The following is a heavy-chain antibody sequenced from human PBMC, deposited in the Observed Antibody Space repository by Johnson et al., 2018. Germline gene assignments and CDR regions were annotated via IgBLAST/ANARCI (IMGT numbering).Heavy chain of an antibody. CDR1: GGTFSSYT. CDR3: ATRITMIVVDAFDI. CDR2: LIPILGIA. J-gene: IGHJ3*02. V-gene: IGHV1-69*02. Sequence: QVQLVQAGAEVKKPGSSVKVSCKASGGTFSSYTISWVRQAPGQGLEWMGRLIPILGIANYAQKFQGSVTITADKSTSTAYMELSSLRLEDTAVYYCATRITMIVVDAFDIWGQGTMVTVSS. D-gene: IGHD3-22*01.